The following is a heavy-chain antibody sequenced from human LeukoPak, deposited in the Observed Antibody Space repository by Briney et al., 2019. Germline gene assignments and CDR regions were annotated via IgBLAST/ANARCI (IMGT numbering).Heavy chain of an antibody. J-gene: IGHJ4*02. Sequence: GGSLRLSCAASGFIFSNYAMTWVRQAPGKGLEWVSVIGGSGGSTYYADSVKGRFTISRDNSKNTLYLQMNSLRAGDTAIYFCAKERSILVLTSFDYWGQGTLVTVSS. V-gene: IGHV3-23*01. CDR1: GFIFSNYA. D-gene: IGHD3-22*01. CDR2: IGGSGGST. CDR3: AKERSILVLTSFDY.